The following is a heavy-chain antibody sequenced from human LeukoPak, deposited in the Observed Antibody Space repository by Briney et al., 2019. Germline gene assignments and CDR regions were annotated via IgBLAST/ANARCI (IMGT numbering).Heavy chain of an antibody. V-gene: IGHV4-39*07. Sequence: SETLSLTCTVSGGSISSSSYYWGWLRQPPGKGLEWIGSIYYSGSTYYNPSLKSRVTISVDTSKNQFSLKLSSVTAADTAVYYCARGWQWLVYDYWGQGTLVTVSS. CDR3: ARGWQWLVYDY. D-gene: IGHD6-19*01. J-gene: IGHJ4*02. CDR2: IYYSGST. CDR1: GGSISSSSYY.